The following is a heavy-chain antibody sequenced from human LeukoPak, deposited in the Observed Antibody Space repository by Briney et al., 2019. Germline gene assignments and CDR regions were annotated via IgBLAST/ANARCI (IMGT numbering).Heavy chain of an antibody. CDR2: ISYDGSNK. Sequence: GRSLRLSCAASGFTFSSYAMHWVRQAPGKGLEWVAVISYDGSNKYYADSVKGRFTISRDNSKNTLYLQMNSLRAEDTAVCYCARDPPSYYYDSGSFDYWGQGTLVTVSS. D-gene: IGHD3-22*01. J-gene: IGHJ4*02. CDR3: ARDPPSYYYDSGSFDY. V-gene: IGHV3-30*04. CDR1: GFTFSSYA.